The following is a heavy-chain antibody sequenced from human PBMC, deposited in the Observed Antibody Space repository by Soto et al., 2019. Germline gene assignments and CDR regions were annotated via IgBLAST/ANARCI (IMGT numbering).Heavy chain of an antibody. CDR2: IYHSGST. D-gene: IGHD5-18*01. V-gene: IGHV4-4*02. CDR1: GGSISSGNW. Sequence: VQLQESGPGLVKPSGTLSLTCAVSGGSISSGNWWSWVRQSPGKGLEWIGEIYHSGSTNHNPSLKSRVXXSXDXXRTQFSLKLSSVTAADTAMYYCASHRGNTYGPYDYWGQGTLVTVSS. J-gene: IGHJ4*02. CDR3: ASHRGNTYGPYDY.